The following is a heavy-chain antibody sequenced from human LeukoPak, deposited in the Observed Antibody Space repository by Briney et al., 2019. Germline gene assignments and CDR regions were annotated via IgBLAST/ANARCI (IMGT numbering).Heavy chain of an antibody. CDR2: ISSSSSTI. D-gene: IGHD5-24*01. Sequence: GGSLRLSCAASGFTFSTYSMNWVRQAPGKGLEWVSYISSSSSTIYYADSVKGRFTISRDNAKNSLYLQMNSLRAEDTAVYYCAREMGDGHNRFDYWGQGTLVTVSS. J-gene: IGHJ4*02. CDR1: GFTFSTYS. CDR3: AREMGDGHNRFDY. V-gene: IGHV3-48*04.